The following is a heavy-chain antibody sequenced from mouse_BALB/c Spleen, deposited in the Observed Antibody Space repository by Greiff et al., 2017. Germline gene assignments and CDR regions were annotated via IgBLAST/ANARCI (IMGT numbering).Heavy chain of an antibody. J-gene: IGHJ4*01. Sequence: QVQLKQPGAELVKPGASVKLSCKASGYTFTSYWMHWVKQRPGQGLEWIGEIDPSDSYTNYNQKFKGKATLTVDKSSSTAYMQLSSLTSEDSAVYYCARATTVVAMDYWGQGTSVTVSS. CDR1: GYTFTSYW. D-gene: IGHD1-1*01. V-gene: IGHV1-69*02. CDR3: ARATTVVAMDY. CDR2: IDPSDSYT.